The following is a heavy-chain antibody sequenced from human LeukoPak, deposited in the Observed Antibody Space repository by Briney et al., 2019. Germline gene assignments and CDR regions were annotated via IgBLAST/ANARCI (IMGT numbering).Heavy chain of an antibody. CDR2: ISNNGGYT. CDR1: GFTFSSSA. J-gene: IGHJ4*02. Sequence: PGGSPRLSCAASGFTFSSSAMSWVRQAPGRGLEWVSAISNNGGYTHYADSVQGRFTISRDNSKSTLCLQMNSLRAEDTAVYYCAKQLGYCSDGSCYFPYWGQGTLVTVSS. V-gene: IGHV3-23*01. D-gene: IGHD2-15*01. CDR3: AKQLGYCSDGSCYFPY.